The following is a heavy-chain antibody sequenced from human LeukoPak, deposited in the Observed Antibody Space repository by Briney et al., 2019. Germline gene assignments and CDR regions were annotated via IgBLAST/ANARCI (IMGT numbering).Heavy chain of an antibody. CDR1: GGTFSSYA. CDR2: IIPILGIA. J-gene: IGHJ4*02. V-gene: IGHV1-69*04. CDR3: ATDDVTTGTKTALGY. D-gene: IGHD1-1*01. Sequence: ASVKVSCKASGGTFSSYAISWVRQAPGQGLEWMGRIIPILGIANYAQKFQERVTINRDMSTSTAYMELSSLRSEDTAVYYCATDDVTTGTKTALGYWGQGTLVTVSS.